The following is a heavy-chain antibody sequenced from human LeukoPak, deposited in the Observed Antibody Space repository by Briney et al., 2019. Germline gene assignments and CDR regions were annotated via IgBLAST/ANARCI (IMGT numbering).Heavy chain of an antibody. CDR1: GGSFSGYY. V-gene: IGHV4-34*01. D-gene: IGHD3-3*01. CDR2: INHSGST. CDR3: ARGTYYDFWSGYRSFDY. Sequence: PETLSLTCPVYGGSFSGYYWSWIRQPPGKGLEWIGEINHSGSTNYNPSLKSRVTISVDTSKNQFSLKLSSVTAADTAVYYCARGTYYDFWSGYRSFDYWGQGTLVTVSS. J-gene: IGHJ4*02.